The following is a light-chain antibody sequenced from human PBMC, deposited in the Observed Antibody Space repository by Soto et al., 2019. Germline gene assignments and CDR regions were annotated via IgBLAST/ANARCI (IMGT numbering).Light chain of an antibody. Sequence: EIVMTQSPATLSVSPGERATLSCRASQSVSSNLAWYQQKPGQAPRLLICGASTRATGIPDRFSGSGSGTEFTLTISSLQSEDFAVYYCQHYINWRRTFGQGTKVDIK. V-gene: IGKV3-15*01. CDR2: GAS. J-gene: IGKJ1*01. CDR3: QHYINWRRT. CDR1: QSVSSN.